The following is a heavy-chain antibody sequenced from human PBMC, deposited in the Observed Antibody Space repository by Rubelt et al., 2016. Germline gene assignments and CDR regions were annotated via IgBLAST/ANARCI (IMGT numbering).Heavy chain of an antibody. CDR1: GFTFTNYW. CDR3: ASEVAVPGKTLEY. Sequence: EVQLVESGGGLVQPGRSLRLSCAASGFTFTNYWTHWVRQAPGKGLVWISRISTDGRSTSYADSVKGRLTSYRGNAKNTLYLRMNSLTVEDKAVYYCASEVAVPGKTLEYWGQGTLVTVSS. D-gene: IGHD6-19*01. CDR2: ISTDGRST. J-gene: IGHJ4*02. V-gene: IGHV3-74*01.